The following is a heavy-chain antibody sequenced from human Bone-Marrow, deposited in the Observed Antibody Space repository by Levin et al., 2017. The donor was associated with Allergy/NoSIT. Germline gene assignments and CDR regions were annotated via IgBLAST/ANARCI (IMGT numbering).Heavy chain of an antibody. V-gene: IGHV3-30*02. CDR3: TTLGSSRKFDY. D-gene: IGHD3-10*01. CDR2: TWYDGSKS. CDR1: GFTFETYG. Sequence: GGSLRLSCVASGFTFETYGMHWVRQAPGKGLEWVAYTWYDGSKSYYVESVKGRFTISRDNSKNTLYLQMKSLKVEDTAVYYCTTLGSSRKFDYWGQGALVTVSS. J-gene: IGHJ4*02.